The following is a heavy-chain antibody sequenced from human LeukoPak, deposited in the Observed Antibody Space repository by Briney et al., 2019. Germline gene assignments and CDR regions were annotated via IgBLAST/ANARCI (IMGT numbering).Heavy chain of an antibody. CDR1: GFTFSSYT. Sequence: GGSLRLSCAASGFTFSSYTMSWVRQAPGKGLEWVSTITTSDGSTYYADSVKGRFTVSRDKSKNTLFLQMNSLRAEDTAVYYCAKDGGLWVSAHWGDSWGRGTLVTVSS. CDR2: ITTSDGST. CDR3: AKDGGLWVSAHWGDS. J-gene: IGHJ4*02. V-gene: IGHV3-23*01. D-gene: IGHD7-27*01.